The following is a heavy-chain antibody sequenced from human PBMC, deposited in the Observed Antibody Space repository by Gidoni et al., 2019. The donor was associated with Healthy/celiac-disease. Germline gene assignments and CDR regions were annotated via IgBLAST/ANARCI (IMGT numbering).Heavy chain of an antibody. J-gene: IGHJ6*02. V-gene: IGHV4-34*01. CDR1: GGSFSGYY. Sequence: HVQLQQWGAGLLKPSETLSLTCAVYGGSFSGYYWSWIRQPPGKGLEWIGEINHSGSTNYNPSLKSRVTISVDTSKIQFSLKLSSVTAADTDVYYCARVEEGPYYYYAMDVWGQGTTVTVSS. CDR2: INHSGST. CDR3: ARVEEGPYYYYAMDV.